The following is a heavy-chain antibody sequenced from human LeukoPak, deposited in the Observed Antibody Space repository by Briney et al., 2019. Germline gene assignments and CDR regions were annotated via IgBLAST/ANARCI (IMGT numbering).Heavy chain of an antibody. D-gene: IGHD6-13*01. CDR3: ARDGIAAAGTKGLAY. Sequence: PGGSLRLSCAAPGFTFSSYEMNWVRQAPGKGLEWVSYISSSGSTIYYADSVKGRFTISRDNAKNSLYLQMNSLRAEDTAVYYCARDGIAAAGTKGLAYWGQGTLVTVSS. V-gene: IGHV3-48*03. CDR2: ISSSGSTI. J-gene: IGHJ4*02. CDR1: GFTFSSYE.